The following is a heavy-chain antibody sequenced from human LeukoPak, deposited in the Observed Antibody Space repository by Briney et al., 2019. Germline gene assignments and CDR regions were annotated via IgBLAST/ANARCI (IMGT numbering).Heavy chain of an antibody. CDR3: ARGGGYSYGYDY. D-gene: IGHD5-18*01. CDR1: GFTFSSYG. J-gene: IGHJ4*02. V-gene: IGHV3-33*01. Sequence: GGSLRLSCAASGFTFSSYGMHWVRQAPGKGLEWVAVIWYDGSNKYYADSVKGRFTISRDNSKNTLYLQMNSLRAEDTAVYYCARGGGYSYGYDYWGQGTLVTVSS. CDR2: IWYDGSNK.